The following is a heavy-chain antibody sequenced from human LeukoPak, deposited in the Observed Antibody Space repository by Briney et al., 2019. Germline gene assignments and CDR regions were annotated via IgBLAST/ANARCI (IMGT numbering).Heavy chain of an antibody. CDR2: IYSGGST. Sequence: GGSLRLSCAASGFTVSSNYMSWVRQGPGKGLECVSVIYSGGSTYYADSVKGRFTISRDNSKNTLYLQMNSLRAEDTAVYYCARAPADLDYYDSSGYLGYWGQGTLVTVSS. CDR3: ARAPADLDYYDSSGYLGY. D-gene: IGHD3-22*01. CDR1: GFTVSSNY. V-gene: IGHV3-66*01. J-gene: IGHJ4*02.